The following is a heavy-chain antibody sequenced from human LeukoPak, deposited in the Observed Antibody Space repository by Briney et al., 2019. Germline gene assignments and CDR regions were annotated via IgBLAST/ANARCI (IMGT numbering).Heavy chain of an antibody. J-gene: IGHJ5*02. CDR2: MNPNSGNT. CDR3: ARARRISVNSFWFDP. V-gene: IGHV1-8*01. CDR1: GYTFTSHD. Sequence: ASVKVSCKASGYTFTSHDINWVRQATGQGLEWMGWMNPNSGNTGYAQKFQGRVTMTRNTSISTAYMELSSLRSEDTAVYYCARARRISVNSFWFDPWGQGTLVTVSS. D-gene: IGHD6-19*01.